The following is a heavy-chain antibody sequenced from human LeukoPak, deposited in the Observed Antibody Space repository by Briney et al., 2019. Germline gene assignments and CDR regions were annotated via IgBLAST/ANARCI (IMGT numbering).Heavy chain of an antibody. CDR1: GFSFNFYW. J-gene: IGHJ4*02. V-gene: IGHV3-7*01. CDR2: IKDDGSEK. Sequence: GGSLRLSCAASGFSFNFYWMSWVRQAPGKGPEWVANIKDDGSEKYYVDSVKGRFTISRDNAKNSLYLQMNSLRVEGTAVYYCASLDYWGQGTLVTVSS. CDR3: ASLDY.